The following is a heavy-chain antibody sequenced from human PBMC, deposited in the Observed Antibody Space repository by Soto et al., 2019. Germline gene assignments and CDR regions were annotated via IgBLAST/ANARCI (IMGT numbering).Heavy chain of an antibody. CDR1: GGSISSSSYY. J-gene: IGHJ4*02. Sequence: SETLFLTCTVSGGSISSSSYYWGWIRQPPGKGLEWIGSIYYSGSTYYNPSLKSRVTISVDTSKNQFSLKLSSVTAADTAVYYCARQDVKVEMATSFDYWGQGTLVTVSS. CDR3: ARQDVKVEMATSFDY. V-gene: IGHV4-39*01. D-gene: IGHD5-12*01. CDR2: IYYSGST.